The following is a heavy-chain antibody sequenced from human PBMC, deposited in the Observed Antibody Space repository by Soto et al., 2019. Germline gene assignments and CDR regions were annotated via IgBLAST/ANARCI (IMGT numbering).Heavy chain of an antibody. CDR3: ARRGSGSYYDY. J-gene: IGHJ4*02. Sequence: EVQLLESGGGLVQPGGSLRLSCAASGFTFSSYAMRWVRQAPVKGPEWVSAISGSGDSTYYADSVKGRFTISRDNSKNTLYLQMTSLRAEDTAVYYCARRGSGSYYDYWGQGTLVTVSS. V-gene: IGHV3-23*01. CDR2: ISGSGDST. CDR1: GFTFSSYA. D-gene: IGHD1-26*01.